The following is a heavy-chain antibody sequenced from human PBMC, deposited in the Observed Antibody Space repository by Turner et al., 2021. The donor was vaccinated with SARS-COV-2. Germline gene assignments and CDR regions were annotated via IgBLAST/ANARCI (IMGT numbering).Heavy chain of an antibody. V-gene: IGHV3-48*01. Sequence: EVQLVESGGGLVQPGRSLRLSCAASGFTFSSYTMNWVRQAPGMELECVTYISSNCSTIYYAVSGKGRFTISKDNAKNSLYLQMNSLRAEDTAVYYCARDLGGYFDYWGQGTLVTVSS. CDR3: ARDLGGYFDY. CDR1: GFTFSSYT. CDR2: ISSNCSTI. J-gene: IGHJ4*02. D-gene: IGHD2-15*01.